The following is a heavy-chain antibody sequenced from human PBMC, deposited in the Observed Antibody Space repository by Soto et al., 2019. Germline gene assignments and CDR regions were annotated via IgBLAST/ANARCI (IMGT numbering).Heavy chain of an antibody. CDR1: GYTFTSLD. V-gene: IGHV1-8*01. J-gene: IGHJ4*02. D-gene: IGHD2-15*01. CDR3: ARARGYSDGIDY. CDR2: MNPNSGST. Sequence: ASVKVSCKASGYTFTSLDINWVRQATGQGLEWMGWMNPNSGSTGSAQKFQGRVAMTRDTSINTAYMELSSLRSDDTAVYYCARARGYSDGIDYWGQGTLVTVSS.